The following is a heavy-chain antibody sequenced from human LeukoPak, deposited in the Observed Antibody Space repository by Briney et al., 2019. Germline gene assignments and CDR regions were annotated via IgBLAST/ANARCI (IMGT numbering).Heavy chain of an antibody. CDR2: ASVYNGNT. V-gene: IGHV1-18*01. D-gene: IGHD2-2*01. CDR3: ASGTTDIVVVPATLRNYYFDY. Sequence: ASVKVSCKASGYKINTYDISWLRQAPGQGLEGMGWASVYNGNTDYAQKFQGRVTITADKSTSTAYMDLSSLRSEDTAVYYCASGTTDIVVVPATLRNYYFDYWGQGTLVTVSS. CDR1: GYKINTYD. J-gene: IGHJ4*02.